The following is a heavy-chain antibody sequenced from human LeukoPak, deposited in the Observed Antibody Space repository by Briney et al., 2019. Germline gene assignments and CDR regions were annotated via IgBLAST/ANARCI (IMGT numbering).Heavy chain of an antibody. D-gene: IGHD6-13*01. CDR2: ISAYNGHT. CDR3: ARDRSSSCSGRDFEH. J-gene: IGHJ1*01. Sequence: ASVKGSRKASGYTFSTYGISWVRQAPGQGLEWMGWISAYNGHTNYAQKLQGGVTMTTDTSTSTAYMDLRSLRSDDTAVYYCARDRSSSCSGRDFEHWGQGTLVTVSS. V-gene: IGHV1-18*01. CDR1: GYTFSTYG.